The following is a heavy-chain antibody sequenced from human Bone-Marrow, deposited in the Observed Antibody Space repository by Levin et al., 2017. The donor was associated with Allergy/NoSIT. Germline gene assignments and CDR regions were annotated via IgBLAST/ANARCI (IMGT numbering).Heavy chain of an antibody. Sequence: QSGGSLRLSCAASGFTFSNYWMDWVRQAPGKGLEWVANINQDGTEKYYVDSLKGRFTISRDNDKNSLYLQINSVRVEDTAVYFCARAYTGIYRQGDYWGQGTLVTVSS. CDR2: INQDGTEK. V-gene: IGHV3-7*04. J-gene: IGHJ4*02. D-gene: IGHD1-26*01. CDR3: ARAYTGIYRQGDY. CDR1: GFTFSNYW.